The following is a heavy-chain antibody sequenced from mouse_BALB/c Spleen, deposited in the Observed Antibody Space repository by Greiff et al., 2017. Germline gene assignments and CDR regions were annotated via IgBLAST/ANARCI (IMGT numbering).Heavy chain of an antibody. CDR1: GFNIKDSY. D-gene: IGHD2-1*01. J-gene: IGHJ4*01. CDR2: IDPANGNT. Sequence: EVQLQESGAELVKPGASVKLSCTASGFNIKDSYMHWVKQRPEQGLEWIGRIDPANGNTTYDPKFQGKATITADTSSNTAYLQLRSLTSEDTAVYYCASDGNYVDYAMDYWGQGTSVTVSS. CDR3: ASDGNYVDYAMDY. V-gene: IGHV14-3*02.